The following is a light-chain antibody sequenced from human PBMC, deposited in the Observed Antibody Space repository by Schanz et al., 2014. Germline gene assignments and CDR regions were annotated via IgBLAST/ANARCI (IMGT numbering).Light chain of an antibody. J-gene: IGLJ2*01. CDR2: RNN. V-gene: IGLV1-47*01. CDR3: AAWDDSLSGFYW. CDR1: SSNIGSYY. Sequence: QSVLTQPPSASGTPGQRVTISCSGSSSNIGSYYVYWYQQLPGTAPKLLIYRNNQRPSGVPDRFSGSKSGTSASLAISGLRSEDEADYYCAAWDDSLSGFYWVGGGTKLTVL.